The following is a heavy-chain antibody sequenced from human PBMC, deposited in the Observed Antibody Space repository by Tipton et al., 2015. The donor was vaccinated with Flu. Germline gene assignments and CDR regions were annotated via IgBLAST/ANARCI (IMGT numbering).Heavy chain of an antibody. CDR2: VHFSGTN. Sequence: TLSLTCTVSGISINSSNYYWAWIRQPPGKGLEWIGSVHFSGTNYYNRSLKRRVTISIDTSKNQFSLKMNSVTAADTAVYYCARDPFYYDILTGYKSGGMDGWGQGTTDTVS. D-gene: IGHD3-9*01. J-gene: IGHJ6*02. CDR1: GISINSSNYY. V-gene: IGHV4-39*07. CDR3: ARDPFYYDILTGYKSGGMDG.